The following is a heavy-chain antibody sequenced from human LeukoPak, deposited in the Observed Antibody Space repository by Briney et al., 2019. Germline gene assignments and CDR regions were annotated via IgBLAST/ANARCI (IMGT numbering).Heavy chain of an antibody. V-gene: IGHV3-7*03. D-gene: IGHD2-21*01. CDR2: IKQDGSEK. J-gene: IGHJ4*02. Sequence: GGSLRLSCVASGFTFSAYWMTWVRQAPGKGLEWVANIKQDGSEKSYVDSVKGRFTNSRDNANNSLFLQMNSLRAEDTAVYYCATGLWTFGYWGQGTLVTVSS. CDR1: GFTFSAYW. CDR3: ATGLWTFGY.